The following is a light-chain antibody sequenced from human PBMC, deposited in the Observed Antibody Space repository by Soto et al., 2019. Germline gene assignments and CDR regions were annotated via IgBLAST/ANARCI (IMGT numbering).Light chain of an antibody. J-gene: IGLJ2*01. Sequence: QSALTQPASVSGSPGQSITISCTGTSSDVGGYKYVSWYQQNPGKAPKLMIYEVSNRPSGVSNRFSGSKSGNTASLTISGLQAVDEADYYCTSYTSSNPWVFGGGTKLTVL. V-gene: IGLV2-14*01. CDR1: SSDVGGYKY. CDR2: EVS. CDR3: TSYTSSNPWV.